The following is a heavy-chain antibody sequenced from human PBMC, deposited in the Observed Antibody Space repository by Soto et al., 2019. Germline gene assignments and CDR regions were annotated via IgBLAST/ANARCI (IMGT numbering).Heavy chain of an antibody. CDR2: IYYSGST. CDR3: ARDYDSSGDY. J-gene: IGHJ4*02. D-gene: IGHD3-22*01. V-gene: IGHV4-39*01. CDR1: CGSISTSSYF. Sequence: PSDTLSLTCNVSCGSISTSSYFGVLFRQPPGKGLEWIGSIYYSGSTYYNPSLKSRVTISVDTSKNQFSLKLSSVTAADTAVYYCARDYDSSGDYWGQGTLVTVSS.